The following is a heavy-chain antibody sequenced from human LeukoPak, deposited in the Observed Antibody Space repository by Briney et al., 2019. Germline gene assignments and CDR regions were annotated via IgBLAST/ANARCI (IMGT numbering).Heavy chain of an antibody. V-gene: IGHV4-4*09. CDR3: AREGTGTRGGIDI. CDR1: GGSISSYY. D-gene: IGHD1-1*01. J-gene: IGHJ3*02. CDR2: IYTSGST. Sequence: NPSETLSLTCTVSGGSISSYYWSWTRQPPGKGLEWIGYIYTSGSTNYNPSLKSRVTISVDTSKNQFSLKLSSVTAADTAVYYCAREGTGTRGGIDIWGQGTMVTVSS.